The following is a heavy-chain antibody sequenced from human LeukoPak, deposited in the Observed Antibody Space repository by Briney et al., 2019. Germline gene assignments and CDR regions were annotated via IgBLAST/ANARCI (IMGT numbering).Heavy chain of an antibody. Sequence: SETLSLTCTVSGGSISSYYWSWIRQPPGKGLEWIGYIYYSGSTNYNPSLKSRVTISVDTSKNQFSLKLSSVTAADTAVYYCARGRWELLHPKGTDVWGQGTTVTVSS. V-gene: IGHV4-59*01. CDR1: GGSISSYY. CDR2: IYYSGST. CDR3: ARGRWELLHPKGTDV. D-gene: IGHD1-26*01. J-gene: IGHJ6*02.